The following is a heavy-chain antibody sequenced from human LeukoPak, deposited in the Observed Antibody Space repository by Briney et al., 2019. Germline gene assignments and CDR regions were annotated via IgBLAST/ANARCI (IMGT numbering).Heavy chain of an antibody. CDR2: IYRGGNT. D-gene: IGHD2-21*02. CDR3: ARGGGAFCGDDCYRNFDY. V-gene: IGHV3-66*02. Sequence: GGSLRLSCVASELTVRSDYMSWVRQTPGKGLEWVSVIYRGGNTYYADSVKGRFTISRDKSDNTLYLQMNSLRPEDTAVYYCARGGGAFCGDDCYRNFDYWGQGTLVTVSS. J-gene: IGHJ4*02. CDR1: ELTVRSDY.